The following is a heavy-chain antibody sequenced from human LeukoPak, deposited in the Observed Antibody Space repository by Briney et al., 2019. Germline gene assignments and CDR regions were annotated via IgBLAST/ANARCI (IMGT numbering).Heavy chain of an antibody. CDR1: GYSISSGYY. CDR2: LYHSGST. J-gene: IGHJ6*03. D-gene: IGHD2-2*01. V-gene: IGHV4-38-2*01. Sequence: PSETLSLTCAVSGYSISSGYYWGWIRQPPGKGLEWIGSLYHSGSTYYNPSLKSRVTISVDTSKNQFSLKLSSVTAADTAVYYCARVVPAIGYYYYYYMDVWGKGTTVTVSS. CDR3: ARVVPAIGYYYYYYMDV.